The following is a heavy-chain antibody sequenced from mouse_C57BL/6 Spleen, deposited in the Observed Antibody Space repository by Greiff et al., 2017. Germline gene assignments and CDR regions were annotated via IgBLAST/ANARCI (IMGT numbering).Heavy chain of an antibody. Sequence: EVKLVESGGGLVQPGGSLSLSCAASGFTFTDYYMSWVRQPPGKALEWLGFIRNKANGYTTEYSASVKGRFTISRDNSQSILYLQMNALRAEDSATYYCARYKERSLPMDYWGQGTSVTVSS. CDR1: GFTFTDYY. D-gene: IGHD6-2*01. CDR3: ARYKERSLPMDY. V-gene: IGHV7-3*01. CDR2: IRNKANGYTT. J-gene: IGHJ4*01.